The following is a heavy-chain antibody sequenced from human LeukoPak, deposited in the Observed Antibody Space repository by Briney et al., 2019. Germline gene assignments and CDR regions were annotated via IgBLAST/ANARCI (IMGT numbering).Heavy chain of an antibody. J-gene: IGHJ4*02. CDR3: ARAIDTRKFVY. V-gene: IGHV3-48*01. D-gene: IGHD2-15*01. CDR2: ISTGSSTI. Sequence: RLSCEASGFTFSRYRMNWVRQAPGKGLEWVSHISTGSSTIYYADSVKGRFTISRDDAKNSLYLQMNSLRAEDTAVYYCARAIDTRKFVYWGPRTLVTVSS. CDR1: GFTFSRYR.